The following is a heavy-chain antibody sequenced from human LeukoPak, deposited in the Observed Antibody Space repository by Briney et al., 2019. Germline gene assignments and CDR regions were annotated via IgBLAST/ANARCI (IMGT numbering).Heavy chain of an antibody. D-gene: IGHD2-2*01. V-gene: IGHV3-23*01. Sequence: GGSLRLSCAVSGFTFSTYAMNWVRQAPGKGLECVSGISAGASTYYADSVKGRFTISRDNSKNTLYLQMNSLRDEDTAVYYCARYFSSGLSKSFDFWGQGTLVTVSS. CDR3: ARYFSSGLSKSFDF. CDR2: ISAGAST. CDR1: GFTFSTYA. J-gene: IGHJ4*02.